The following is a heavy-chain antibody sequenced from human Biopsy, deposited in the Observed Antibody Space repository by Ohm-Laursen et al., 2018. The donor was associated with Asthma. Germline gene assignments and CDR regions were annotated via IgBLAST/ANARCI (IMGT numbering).Heavy chain of an antibody. CDR2: LIPVLGTP. Sequence: SSEKVSCKASGDSFSNYAISWVRQAPGQGLEWMGGLIPVLGTPDHAQMFEGRVTINADESTSTAYMELSSLSSEDTAVYYCARGYSGSDRIVYYYSGLEVWGQGTTVTVSS. CDR3: ARGYSGSDRIVYYYSGLEV. D-gene: IGHD5-12*01. J-gene: IGHJ6*02. V-gene: IGHV1-69*01. CDR1: GDSFSNYA.